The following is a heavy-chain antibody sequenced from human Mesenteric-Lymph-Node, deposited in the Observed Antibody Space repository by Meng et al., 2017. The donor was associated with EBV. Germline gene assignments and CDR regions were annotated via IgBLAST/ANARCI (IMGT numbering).Heavy chain of an antibody. J-gene: IGHJ4*02. CDR3: ARLTDSGYDIFDY. V-gene: IGHV7-4-1*02. D-gene: IGHD5-12*01. Sequence: QVQLVPSGDELSKPGASVKVSCKASGYTFTTYAMNWVRQAPGQGLEWMGWINTNTGNPTYAQGITGRFVFSLDTSVSTAYLQISSLKAEDTAVYYCARLTDSGYDIFDYWGQGTLVTVSS. CDR2: INTNTGNP. CDR1: GYTFTTYA.